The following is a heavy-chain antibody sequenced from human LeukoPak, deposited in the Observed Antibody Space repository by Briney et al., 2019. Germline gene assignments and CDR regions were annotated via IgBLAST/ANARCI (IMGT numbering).Heavy chain of an antibody. J-gene: IGHJ6*02. CDR2: ISYDGSNK. CDR1: GFTFSSYA. D-gene: IGHD3-10*01. V-gene: IGHV3-30-3*01. Sequence: PGGSLRLSCAATGFTFSSYAMHWVRQAPGKGLEWVAVISYDGSNKYYADSVKGRFTISRDNSKNTLYLQMNSLRAEDTAVYYCARGHYYGSGSYYYAPPDYYYDMDVWGQGTTVTVSS. CDR3: ARGHYYGSGSYYYAPPDYYYDMDV.